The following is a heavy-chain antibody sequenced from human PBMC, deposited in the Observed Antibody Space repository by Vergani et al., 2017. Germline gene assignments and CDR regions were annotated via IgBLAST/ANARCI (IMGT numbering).Heavy chain of an antibody. Sequence: EVQLVESGGGLVKPGGSLRLSCAASGFTFSSYAMSWVRQAPGKGLEWVSAISVSGGSTYYADSVKGRFTISRDNSKNTLYLQMNSLGAEDTAVYYCARHQLIVVVITYFDYWGQGTLVTVSS. CDR2: ISVSGGST. CDR1: GFTFSSYA. D-gene: IGHD3-22*01. V-gene: IGHV3-23*04. CDR3: ARHQLIVVVITYFDY. J-gene: IGHJ4*02.